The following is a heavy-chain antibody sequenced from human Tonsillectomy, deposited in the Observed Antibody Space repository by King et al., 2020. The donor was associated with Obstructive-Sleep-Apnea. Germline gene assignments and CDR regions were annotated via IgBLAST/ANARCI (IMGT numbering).Heavy chain of an antibody. Sequence: VQLVESGAEVKKPGSSVKGSCKASGGTFSNYAISWVRQAPGQGLEWMGGIIPIFGTANYAQKFQGRVTITADESTSTGYMELSSLRSEDTAVYYCASGYYYESSGYWGPFDYWGQGTLVTVSS. CDR2: IIPIFGTA. J-gene: IGHJ4*02. CDR3: ASGYYYESSGYWGPFDY. V-gene: IGHV1-69*01. CDR1: GGTFSNYA. D-gene: IGHD3-22*01.